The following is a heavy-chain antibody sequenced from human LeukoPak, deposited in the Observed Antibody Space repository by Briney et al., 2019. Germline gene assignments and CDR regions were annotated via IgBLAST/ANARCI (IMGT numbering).Heavy chain of an antibody. CDR2: ISSSRSYI. D-gene: IGHD3-10*01. Sequence: GGSLRLSCAASGFTFSSYSMNWVRQAPGKGLEWVSFISSSRSYIYYADSVKGRFTVSRDNAKNSLYLQMNSLRAEDTAVYYCARSGVRGEYYFDYWGQGTLVTVSS. CDR3: ARSGVRGEYYFDY. J-gene: IGHJ4*02. V-gene: IGHV3-21*01. CDR1: GFTFSSYS.